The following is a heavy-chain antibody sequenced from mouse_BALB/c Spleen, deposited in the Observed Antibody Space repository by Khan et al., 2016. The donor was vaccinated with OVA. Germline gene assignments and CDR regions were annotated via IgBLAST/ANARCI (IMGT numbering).Heavy chain of an antibody. CDR2: IYPGDGNT. CDR1: GYAFSSYW. J-gene: IGHJ3*01. V-gene: IGHV1-80*01. CDR3: AIEGYCGSRRAWFAY. D-gene: IGHD1-1*01. Sequence: QVQLKESGAELVRPGSSVKISCKASGYAFSSYWMNWVKQRPGQGLEWIGQIYPGDGNTYYNGKFKGKATLTADKSSSTAYMQLTSLTSEDSAVYFCAIEGYCGSRRAWFAYWGQGTLVTVSA.